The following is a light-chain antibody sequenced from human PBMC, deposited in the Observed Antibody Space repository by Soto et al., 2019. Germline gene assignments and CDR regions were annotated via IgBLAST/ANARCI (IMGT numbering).Light chain of an antibody. Sequence: QSVLTQPPSVSGAPGQRVTISCTGSSSNIGAGYDVHWYQQLPGTAPKLLIYGDSNRPSGVPDRFSGSKSGTSASLAITGLQAADEADYYCSSYAGNNNLVFGGGTKLTVL. CDR1: SSNIGAGYD. J-gene: IGLJ2*01. CDR2: GDS. V-gene: IGLV1-40*01. CDR3: SSYAGNNNLV.